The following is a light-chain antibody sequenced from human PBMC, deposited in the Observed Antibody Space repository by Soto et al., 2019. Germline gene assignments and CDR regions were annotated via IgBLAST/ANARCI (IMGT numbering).Light chain of an antibody. J-gene: IGLJ2*01. CDR2: DTY. CDR1: SSNIGRNY. CDR3: AAWDSSLSIVI. V-gene: IGLV1-51*01. Sequence: QAVVTQPPSVSAAPGQRVTISCSGSSSNIGRNYESWYQQFPGTAPRLLIFDTYKRPSGVPDRFSGSKSGTSSTLAITGLQSGDEADYYCAAWDSSLSIVIFGGGTKLTVL.